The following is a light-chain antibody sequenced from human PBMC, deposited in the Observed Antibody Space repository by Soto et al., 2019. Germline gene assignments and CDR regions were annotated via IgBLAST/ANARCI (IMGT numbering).Light chain of an antibody. J-gene: IGKJ1*01. V-gene: IGKV1-39*01. CDR3: QQSYNTPLT. CDR1: QTIGTY. CDR2: DAS. Sequence: IEVTQSPSSLAASLGDRVTITCRASQTIGTYVNWYRQKSGAAPELLIYDASTLQSGVPSRFRGGASGTDFTLTISSLQLDDFETHYCQQSYNTPLTFGQGTQVDIX.